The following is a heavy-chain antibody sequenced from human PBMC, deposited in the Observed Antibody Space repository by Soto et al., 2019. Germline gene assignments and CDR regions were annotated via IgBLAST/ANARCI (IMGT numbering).Heavy chain of an antibody. J-gene: IGHJ4*02. V-gene: IGHV3-30*18. CDR1: GFTFSSYD. CDR3: ENAYYYDSSGYYFDY. D-gene: IGHD3-22*01. CDR2: ISYDGSNK. Sequence: GGSLRLSCAASGFTFSSYDMHWVRQAPGKGLEWVAVISYDGSNKYYADSVKGRFTISRDNSKNTLYLQMNSLRAEDTALYYCENAYYYDSSGYYFDYWGQGTLVTVSS.